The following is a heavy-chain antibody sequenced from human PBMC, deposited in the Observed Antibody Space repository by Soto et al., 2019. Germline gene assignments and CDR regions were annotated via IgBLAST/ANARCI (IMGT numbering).Heavy chain of an antibody. J-gene: IGHJ6*02. CDR1: GGSISRSSYY. CDR3: ARHWYQLIYYGMDV. CDR2: IYYSGST. D-gene: IGHD2-2*02. Sequence: PSETLSLTCTVSGGSISRSSYYWGWIRQPPGKGLEWIGSIYYSGSTYYNPSLKSRVTISVDTSKNQFSLKLSSVTAADTAVYYCARHWYQLIYYGMDVWGQGTTVTVSS. V-gene: IGHV4-39*01.